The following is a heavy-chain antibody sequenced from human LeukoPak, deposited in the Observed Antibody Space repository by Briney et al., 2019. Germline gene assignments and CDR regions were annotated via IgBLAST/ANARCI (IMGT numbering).Heavy chain of an antibody. CDR2: IRYDGSIK. Sequence: AGGSLRLSCAASGFTFSRYGMHWVRQAPGKGLEWVAFIRYDGSIKYYADSVKGRFTISRDNSKNTLYLQMNSLRVEDTAVYYCAKVTPQNYYYMDVWGKGTTVTVSS. J-gene: IGHJ6*03. V-gene: IGHV3-30*02. CDR1: GFTFSRYG. CDR3: AKVTPQNYYYMDV.